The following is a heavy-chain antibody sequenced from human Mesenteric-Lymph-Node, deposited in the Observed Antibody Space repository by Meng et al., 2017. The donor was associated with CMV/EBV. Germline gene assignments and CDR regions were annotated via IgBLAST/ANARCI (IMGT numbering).Heavy chain of an antibody. D-gene: IGHD6-19*01. V-gene: IGHV3-48*03. CDR3: ARDSQGLGP. CDR2: LSPSGSTT. Sequence: GESLKISCAASGFSFSGYEMNWVRQAPGKGLEWVSYLSPSGSTTYYADSVKGRFTISRDNAKNSLYLQMNSLRAEDTAVYYCARDSQGLGPWGQGTVVTVSS. J-gene: IGHJ5*02. CDR1: GFSFSGYE.